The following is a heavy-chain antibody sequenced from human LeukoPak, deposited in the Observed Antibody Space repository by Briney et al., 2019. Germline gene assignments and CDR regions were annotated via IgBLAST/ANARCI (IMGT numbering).Heavy chain of an antibody. J-gene: IGHJ3*02. V-gene: IGHV4-38-2*02. CDR2: IYHSGST. Sequence: SETLSLTCAVSGYSISSGYYWGWIRQPPGKGLEWIGSIYHSGSTYYNPSLKSRVTISVDTSKNQFSLKLSSVTAADTAVYYCAREFHCSGGSCSHDAFDIWGQGTMVTVSS. CDR3: AREFHCSGGSCSHDAFDI. CDR1: GYSISSGYY. D-gene: IGHD2-15*01.